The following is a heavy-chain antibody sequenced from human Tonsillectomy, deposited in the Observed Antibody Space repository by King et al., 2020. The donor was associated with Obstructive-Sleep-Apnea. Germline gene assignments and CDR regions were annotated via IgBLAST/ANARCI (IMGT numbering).Heavy chain of an antibody. Sequence: VQLQQWGAGLLKPSETLSLTCAVYGGSFSGYYWSWIRQPPGKGLEWIGEINHSGSTNYNPSLKSRVTISVDTSKNQFSLKLSSVTAAGTAVYYCVRVRGDILTGYYYYYYLGMDVWGQGTTVTVSS. V-gene: IGHV4-34*01. D-gene: IGHD3-9*01. CDR1: GGSFSGYY. CDR3: VRVRGDILTGYYYYYYLGMDV. J-gene: IGHJ6*02. CDR2: INHSGST.